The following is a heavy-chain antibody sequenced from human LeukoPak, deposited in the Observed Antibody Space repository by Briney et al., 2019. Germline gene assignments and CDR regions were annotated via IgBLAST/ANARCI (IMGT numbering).Heavy chain of an antibody. J-gene: IGHJ4*02. D-gene: IGHD3-10*01. V-gene: IGHV3-30-3*01. CDR2: ISYDGNNK. CDR1: GFTFNSYA. Sequence: QAGGSLRLSCAAFGFTFNSYAMHWVRQAPGKGLEWVAVISYDGNNKYYADSVKGRFTISRDNAKNSLYLQMNSLRAEDTAVYYCARGGGYYYGSGSYSFDYWGQGTLVTVSS. CDR3: ARGGGYYYGSGSYSFDY.